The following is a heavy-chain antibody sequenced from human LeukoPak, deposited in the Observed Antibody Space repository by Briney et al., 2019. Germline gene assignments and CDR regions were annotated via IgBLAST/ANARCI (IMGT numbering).Heavy chain of an antibody. Sequence: SETLSLTCAVYGGSFSGYYWSWIRQPPGKGLEWIGEINHSGSTNYNPSLKSRVTISVDTSKNQFSLKLSSVTAADTAVYYCARQDDYGFDYWGQGTLVTVAS. CDR3: ARQDDYGFDY. D-gene: IGHD4-17*01. CDR2: INHSGST. V-gene: IGHV4-34*01. CDR1: GGSFSGYY. J-gene: IGHJ4*02.